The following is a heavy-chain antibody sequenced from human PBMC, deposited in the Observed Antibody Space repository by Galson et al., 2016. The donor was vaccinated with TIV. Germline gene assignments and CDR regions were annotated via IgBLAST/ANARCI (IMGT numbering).Heavy chain of an antibody. CDR1: GYTFSNFA. CDR2: MSAYSGAS. J-gene: IGHJ4*02. CDR3: ARYSSTSSRRFDY. V-gene: IGHV1-18*01. D-gene: IGHD6-6*01. Sequence: SVKVSCKASGYTFSNFAITWVRHAPGQGLEWMGYMSAYSGASNYAQEFQGRVTITTDTSTSTAYMELRNLRFDDTAVYYCARYSSTSSRRFDYWGQGTLVTVSA.